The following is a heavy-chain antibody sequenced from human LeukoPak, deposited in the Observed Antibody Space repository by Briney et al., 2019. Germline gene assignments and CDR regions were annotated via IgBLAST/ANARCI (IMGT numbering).Heavy chain of an antibody. V-gene: IGHV3-30*02. Sequence: GGSLRLSCAASGFTFSSYGMHWVRQAPGKGLEWVAFIRSDGSNKYYADSVRGRFTISRDNSKNTLYLQMNSLRTDDTAVYYCAKDLMRDRWFGESWGQGTLVTVSS. CDR2: IRSDGSNK. D-gene: IGHD3-10*01. CDR1: GFTFSSYG. J-gene: IGHJ5*02. CDR3: AKDLMRDRWFGES.